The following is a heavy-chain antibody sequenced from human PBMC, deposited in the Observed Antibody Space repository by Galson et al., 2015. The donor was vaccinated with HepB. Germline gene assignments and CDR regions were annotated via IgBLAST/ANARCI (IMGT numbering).Heavy chain of an antibody. Sequence: SVKVSCKASGYSFTNYGISWVRQAPGQGLEWMGWISGYNGNTNYAQKLQERVTMTTDTSTSTVYMELRSLRSDDTAVYYCTKARYSNSAPDLWVQGTLVTVSS. CDR2: ISGYNGNT. CDR3: TKARYSNSAPDL. CDR1: GYSFTNYG. J-gene: IGHJ5*02. V-gene: IGHV1-18*01. D-gene: IGHD1-26*01.